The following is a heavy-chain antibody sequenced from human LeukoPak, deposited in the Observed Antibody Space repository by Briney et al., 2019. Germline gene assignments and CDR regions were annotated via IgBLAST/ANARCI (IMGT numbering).Heavy chain of an antibody. CDR3: ARVATMVRVPLDALDI. CDR2: ISRSGSTR. V-gene: IGHV3-48*03. D-gene: IGHD3-10*01. CDR1: GFTFSACE. J-gene: IGHJ3*02. Sequence: GGSLRLSCSASGFTFSACELTWVRQAPGKGLEWVSYISRSGSTRYYADSVKGRFTISRDNAKNSLYLQMNSLRAEDTAVYYCARVATMVRVPLDALDIWGQGTMVSVSS.